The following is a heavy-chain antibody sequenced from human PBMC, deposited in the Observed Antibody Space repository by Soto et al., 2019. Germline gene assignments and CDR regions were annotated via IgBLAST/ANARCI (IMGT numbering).Heavy chain of an antibody. CDR2: ISYDGSNK. CDR1: GFTFSSYG. Sequence: GGSLRLSCAASGFTFSSYGMHWVRQAPGKGLEWVAVISYDGSNKYYADSVKGRFTISRDNSKNTLYLQMNSLRAEDTAVYYCAKDGAPYSSSSLRAWFDPWGQGTLVTVS. D-gene: IGHD6-6*01. V-gene: IGHV3-30*18. J-gene: IGHJ5*02. CDR3: AKDGAPYSSSSLRAWFDP.